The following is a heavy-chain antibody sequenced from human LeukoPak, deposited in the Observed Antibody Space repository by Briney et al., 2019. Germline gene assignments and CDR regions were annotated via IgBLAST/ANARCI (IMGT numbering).Heavy chain of an antibody. CDR1: GFTFSGYW. V-gene: IGHV3-74*01. D-gene: IGHD5-18*01. J-gene: IGHJ4*02. CDR2: ISVDGSST. CDR3: ARDQYSYAHAAH. Sequence: GGSLRLSCAASGFTFSGYWMHWVRQAPGKGLVWVSRISVDGSSTAYADSVKGRFTISRDNSKNTLHLQMNSLRAEDTAVYYCARDQYSYAHAAHWGQGTLVTVSS.